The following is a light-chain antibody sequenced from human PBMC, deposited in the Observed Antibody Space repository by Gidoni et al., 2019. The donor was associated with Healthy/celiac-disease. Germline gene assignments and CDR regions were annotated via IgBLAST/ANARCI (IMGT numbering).Light chain of an antibody. CDR1: QSVSSY. V-gene: IGKV3-11*01. CDR2: DAS. J-gene: IGKJ3*01. CDR3: QQRSTL. Sequence: EIVLTQSPATLSLSPGERATLSCRASQSVSSYLAWYQQKPSQAPRLLIYDASNRATGIPARFSGSGSGTDFTLTISSLEPEDFAVYYCQQRSTLFGPGTKVEIK.